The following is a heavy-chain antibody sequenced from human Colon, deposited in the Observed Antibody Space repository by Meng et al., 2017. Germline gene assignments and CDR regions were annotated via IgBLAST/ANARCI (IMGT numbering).Heavy chain of an antibody. J-gene: IGHJ4*02. CDR1: GDSITGFY. Sequence: SETLSLTCTVSGDSITGFYWSWIRQTAGKGLEWIGRIYSRGSNNYNPSLQSRVTMSVDTTKNQVSMKLSSVTDADTAVYYCARELLMTSPLDHWGPGTLVTVSS. CDR3: ARELLMTSPLDH. CDR2: IYSRGSN. V-gene: IGHV4-4*07.